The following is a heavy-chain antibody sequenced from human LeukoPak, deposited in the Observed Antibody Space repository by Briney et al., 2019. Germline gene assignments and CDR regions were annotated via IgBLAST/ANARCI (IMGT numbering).Heavy chain of an antibody. CDR2: IIPIFGTA. D-gene: IGHD5-18*01. CDR3: ARGLRGSSSGSDKLGGILMLDY. V-gene: IGHV1-69*13. J-gene: IGHJ4*02. CDR1: GGTFTSYA. Sequence: SVKVSCKASGGTFTSYAISWVPQAPGQGLEWMEGIIPIFGTANDAQKFQRRVTITSDESSKRAYMESRRLRSEDTAVYYCARGLRGSSSGSDKLGGILMLDYWGQGTVVTVSS.